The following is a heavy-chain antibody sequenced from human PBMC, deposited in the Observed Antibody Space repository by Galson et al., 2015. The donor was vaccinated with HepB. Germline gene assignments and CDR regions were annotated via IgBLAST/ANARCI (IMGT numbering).Heavy chain of an antibody. V-gene: IGHV1-24*01. Sequence: SVKVSCKVSGYTLTELSMHWVRQAPGKGLEWMGGFDPEDGETIYAQKFQGRVTMTEDTSTDTAYMELSSLRSEDTAVYYCAIKPPLTGYYYYFDYWGQGTLVTVSS. CDR2: FDPEDGET. J-gene: IGHJ4*02. CDR1: GYTLTELS. D-gene: IGHD3-9*01. CDR3: AIKPPLTGYYYYFDY.